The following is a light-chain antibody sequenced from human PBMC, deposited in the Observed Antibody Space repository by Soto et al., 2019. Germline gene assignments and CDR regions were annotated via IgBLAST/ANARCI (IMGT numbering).Light chain of an antibody. Sequence: AIQMTQSPSSLSASVGYTVTITCRASQDIEDDLGWYQQKPGKAPKLLIYATYSLQSGVPSRFSGSGSGTDFSLSIRSLQPEDSATYYCLHDYNYPRTFGQGTKVDIK. V-gene: IGKV1-6*01. CDR3: LHDYNYPRT. CDR1: QDIEDD. CDR2: ATY. J-gene: IGKJ1*01.